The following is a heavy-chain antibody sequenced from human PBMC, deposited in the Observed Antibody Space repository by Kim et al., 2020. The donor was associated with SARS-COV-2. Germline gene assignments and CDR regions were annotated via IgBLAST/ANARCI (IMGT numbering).Heavy chain of an antibody. CDR3: ARDRGSGSSVGYYYYGMDV. V-gene: IGHV1-46*03. CDR2: INPSGGST. J-gene: IGHJ6*02. D-gene: IGHD1-26*01. Sequence: ASVKVSCKASGYTFTSYYMHWVRQAPGQGLEWMGIINPSGGSTSYAQKFQGRVTMTRDTSTSTVYMELSSLRSEDTAVYYCARDRGSGSSVGYYYYGMDVWGQGTTVTVSS. CDR1: GYTFTSYY.